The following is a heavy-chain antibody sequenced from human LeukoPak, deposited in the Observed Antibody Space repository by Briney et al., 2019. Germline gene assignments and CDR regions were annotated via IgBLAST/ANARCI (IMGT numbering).Heavy chain of an antibody. D-gene: IGHD3-22*01. CDR1: EFPLRNPW. J-gene: IGHJ4*02. CDR3: TTFSMIVVVITD. CDR2: IKSKTDGGTT. Sequence: GGPLNLSGQPSEFPLRNPWLTWAPRAPGKGRKGFGRIKSKTDGGTTDYAAPVKGRFTISRDDSKNTLYLQMNSLKTEDTAVYYCTTFSMIVVVITDWGQGTLVTVSS. V-gene: IGHV3-15*01.